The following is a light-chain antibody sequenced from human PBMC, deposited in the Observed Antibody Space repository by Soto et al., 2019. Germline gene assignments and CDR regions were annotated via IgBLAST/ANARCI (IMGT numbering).Light chain of an antibody. CDR2: DVS. V-gene: IGLV2-11*01. CDR1: IIDVGGYNY. Sequence: QSLLTEPRSVSGSPGQSVTISCTGTIIDVGGYNYVSWYQQHPGKAPKLMIYDVSKRPSGVPDRFSGSKSGNTASLTISGLQAEDEADYYCCSYAGSYTTYVFGTGTKVTVL. CDR3: CSYAGSYTTYV. J-gene: IGLJ1*01.